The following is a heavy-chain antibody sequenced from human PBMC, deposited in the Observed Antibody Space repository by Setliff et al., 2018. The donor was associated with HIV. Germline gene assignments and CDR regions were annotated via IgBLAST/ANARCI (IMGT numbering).Heavy chain of an antibody. CDR3: ARDQIYYDSGSYPFYMDV. D-gene: IGHD3-22*01. V-gene: IGHV3-33*01. J-gene: IGHJ6*03. Sequence: PGGSLRLSCEASGFTFRNYGMHWVRQAPGRGLEWVAVIWYNGILQYYLDSVKGRFTVSRDNSKNTVYLQMNSLRAEDTAVYYCARDQIYYDSGSYPFYMDVWGKGTTVTVSS. CDR1: GFTFRNYG. CDR2: IWYNGILQ.